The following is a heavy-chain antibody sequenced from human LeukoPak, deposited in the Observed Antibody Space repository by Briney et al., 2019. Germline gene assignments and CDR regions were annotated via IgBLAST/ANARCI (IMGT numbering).Heavy chain of an antibody. J-gene: IGHJ2*01. D-gene: IGHD3-10*01. V-gene: IGHV1-24*01. Sequence: ASVKVSCKVSGSTLSDFSIHWVRQAPGKGLECMGGSDPEDGATFHAQNFQGRVTMTEDTSTDTAYMELSSLRSEDTAVYYCVTDRARLFWYFDLWGRGTLVLVSS. CDR2: SDPEDGAT. CDR3: VTDRARLFWYFDL. CDR1: GSTLSDFS.